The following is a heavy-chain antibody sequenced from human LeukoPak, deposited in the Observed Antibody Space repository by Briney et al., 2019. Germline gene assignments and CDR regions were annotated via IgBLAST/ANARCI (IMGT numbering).Heavy chain of an antibody. V-gene: IGHV3-30*18. CDR3: AKDLSSSWSDPFDY. Sequence: GGSLSLSCAASGFPFSSYGMHWVRQAPGKGLEWVAVISYDGSNIYYADSVKGRFTISRDNSKNTLYLQMNSLRAEDTAVYYCAKDLSSSWSDPFDYWGQGTLVTVSS. CDR1: GFPFSSYG. D-gene: IGHD6-13*01. J-gene: IGHJ4*02. CDR2: ISYDGSNI.